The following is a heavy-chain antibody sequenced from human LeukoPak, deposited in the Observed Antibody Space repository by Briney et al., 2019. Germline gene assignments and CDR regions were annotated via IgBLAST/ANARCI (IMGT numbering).Heavy chain of an antibody. J-gene: IGHJ5*02. V-gene: IGHV3-11*04. CDR3: AKGALLLRLSLSWFDP. Sequence: SGGSLRLSCAASGFTFSDYYMSWIRQAPGKGLEWVSYISSSGSTIYYADSVKGRFTISRDNSKNTLYLQMNSLRAEDTAVYYCAKGALLLRLSLSWFDPWGQGTLVTVSS. CDR2: ISSSGSTI. CDR1: GFTFSDYY. D-gene: IGHD2-15*01.